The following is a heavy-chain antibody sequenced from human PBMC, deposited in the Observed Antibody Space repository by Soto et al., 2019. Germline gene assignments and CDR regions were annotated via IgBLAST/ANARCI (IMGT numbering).Heavy chain of an antibody. CDR2: INPNGCST. J-gene: IGHJ6*02. D-gene: IGHD2-15*01. CDR1: GYTFTSYY. V-gene: IGHV1-46*01. Sequence: ASVKVSCKASGYTFTSYYMHWVRQAPGQGLEWMGIINPNGCSTSYAQKLQGRVTMTRDTSTSTAYMELSSLRSEDTAVYYCARDGRGVVVVAATVHNYWGMEVWGQGTKVSV. CDR3: ARDGRGVVVVAATVHNYWGMEV.